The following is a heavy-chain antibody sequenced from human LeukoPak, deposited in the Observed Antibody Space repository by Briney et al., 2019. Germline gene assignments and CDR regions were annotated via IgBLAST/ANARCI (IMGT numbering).Heavy chain of an antibody. CDR1: GDSISSYY. Sequence: SETLSLTCTVSGDSISSYYWSWVRQPPGKGLEWIGHIYYSGSTSYNPSLKSRVSISVDTSKNQFSLKLSSVPAADTAVYYCARDYNPTNFWGQGTLVTVSS. V-gene: IGHV4-59*01. CDR2: IYYSGST. D-gene: IGHD1-1*01. J-gene: IGHJ4*02. CDR3: ARDYNPTNF.